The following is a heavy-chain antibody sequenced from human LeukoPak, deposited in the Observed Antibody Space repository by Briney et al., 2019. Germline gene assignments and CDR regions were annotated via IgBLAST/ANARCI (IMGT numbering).Heavy chain of an antibody. CDR2: IIPIFGTA. J-gene: IGHJ5*02. D-gene: IGHD1-7*01. CDR3: ARDQGVNYWFDP. V-gene: IGHV1-69*05. CDR1: GGTFSSYA. Sequence: SVKVSCKASGGTFSSYAISWVRQAPGQGLEWVGGIIPIFGTANYAQKFQGRVTMTRDTSTSTVYMELSSLRSEDTAVYYCARDQGVNYWFDPWGQGTLVTVSS.